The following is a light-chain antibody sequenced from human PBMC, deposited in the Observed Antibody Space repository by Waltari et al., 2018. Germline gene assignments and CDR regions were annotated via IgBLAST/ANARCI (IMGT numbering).Light chain of an antibody. CDR2: DAS. Sequence: MVLKQSPATLSLSPGERVTLSCTTSQTVASHLAWDQKNPGQSPRLLIHDASTRASDIPPRFSGTGSGTEFSLTISSLEPEDFAVYYCQQRKRPPYTFGLGTKVET. V-gene: IGKV3-11*01. J-gene: IGKJ2*01. CDR3: QQRKRPPYT. CDR1: QTVASH.